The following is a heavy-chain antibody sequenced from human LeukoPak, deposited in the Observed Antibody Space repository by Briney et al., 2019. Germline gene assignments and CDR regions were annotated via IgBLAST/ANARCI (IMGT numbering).Heavy chain of an antibody. CDR1: GFTFSDHF. Sequence: GGSLRLSCAASGFTFSDHFMDWVRQAPGKGLEWVGRIKNKANSYITQYAASMEGRFTISRDDSKNSLYLQMSSLKTEDTAMYYCASIRGTLGYWGQGTVVTVSS. D-gene: IGHD1-26*01. CDR3: ASIRGTLGY. V-gene: IGHV3-72*01. CDR2: IKNKANSYIT. J-gene: IGHJ4*02.